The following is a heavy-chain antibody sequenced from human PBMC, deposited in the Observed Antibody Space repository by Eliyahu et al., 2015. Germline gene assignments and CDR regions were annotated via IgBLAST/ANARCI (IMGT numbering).Heavy chain of an antibody. CDR2: INPRGGST. CDR3: ASPSEYSSSSGPLDY. CDR1: GSTFTGYY. J-gene: IGHJ4*02. D-gene: IGHD4-11*01. Sequence: QVQLVQSGTEVKEPGASVKVSCKTSGSTFTGYYMHWVRQAPGQGLEWMGIINPRGGSTNYAQKFQGRVTMTRDTSTSTVYMELSSLRSEDTAVYYCASPSEYSSSSGPLDYWGLGTLVTVSS. V-gene: IGHV1-46*01.